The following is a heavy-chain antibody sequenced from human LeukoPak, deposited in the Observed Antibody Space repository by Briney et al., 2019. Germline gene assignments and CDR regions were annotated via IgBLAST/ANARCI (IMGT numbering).Heavy chain of an antibody. CDR3: ARDLYGDKRGGRTDWFDP. Sequence: GGSLRLSCAASGFTFSDHYMNWIRQAPGKGLEWISYIISSGNAVYYADSVKGRFTISRDNAKNSLYLQMNSLRAEDTAVYYCARDLYGDKRGGRTDWFDPWGQGTLVTVSS. J-gene: IGHJ5*02. D-gene: IGHD4-17*01. CDR2: IISSGNAV. V-gene: IGHV3-11*04. CDR1: GFTFSDHY.